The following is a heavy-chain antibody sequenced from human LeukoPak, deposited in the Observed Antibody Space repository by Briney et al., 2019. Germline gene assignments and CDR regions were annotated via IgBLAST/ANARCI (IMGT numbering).Heavy chain of an antibody. CDR1: GFTSSSYA. V-gene: IGHV3-23*01. D-gene: IGHD4-17*01. Sequence: GGSLRLSCAASGFTSSSYAMSWVRQAPGKGLEWVSTISGNGGSTYYADSVKGRFTISRDNSKNTLYLQMNSLRAEDTAVYNCAKWRAPTNDYGHGLHIWGQGTMVTVSS. CDR2: ISGNGGST. J-gene: IGHJ3*02. CDR3: AKWRAPTNDYGHGLHI.